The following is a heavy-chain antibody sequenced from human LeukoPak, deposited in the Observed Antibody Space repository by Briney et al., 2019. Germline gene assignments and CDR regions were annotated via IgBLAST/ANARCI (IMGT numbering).Heavy chain of an antibody. J-gene: IGHJ4*02. CDR2: IRSKANSYAT. V-gene: IGHV3-73*01. CDR3: TGSHCSSTSCYVF. Sequence: GGSLRLSCAASGFTFSGSATHWVRQASGKGLEWVGRIRSKANSYATAYAASVKGRFTISRDDSKNTAYLQMNSLKTEDTAVYYCTGSHCSSTSCYVFWGQGTLVTVSS. D-gene: IGHD2-2*01. CDR1: GFTFSGSA.